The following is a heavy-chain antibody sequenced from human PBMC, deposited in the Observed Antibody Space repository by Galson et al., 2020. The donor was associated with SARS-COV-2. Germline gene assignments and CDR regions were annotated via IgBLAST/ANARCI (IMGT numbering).Heavy chain of an antibody. CDR2: IHYNSIDNAAIT. CDR3: AWEVSVVRVRAYYDSGLDV. J-gene: IGHJ6*02. V-gene: IGHV4-61*01. Sequence: ASETLSLTCLVSGDSVTSGRSYWTWIRQTPGKRLEWLGNIHYNSIDNAAITDYNPSLRSRLSISLAPSKQDFSLQFFSVSAADTAVYFCAWEVSVVRVRAYYDSGLDVWGQGTTVTVSS. D-gene: IGHD3-10*01. CDR1: GDSVTSGRSY.